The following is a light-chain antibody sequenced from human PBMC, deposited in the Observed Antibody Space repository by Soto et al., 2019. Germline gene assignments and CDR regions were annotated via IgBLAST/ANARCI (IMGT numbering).Light chain of an antibody. Sequence: EIVLTQSPGTLSLSPGERATLSCRASQSVSSSYLAWYQQNRGQAPRLLIYGASSRAPGIPDRFGGSGSGTDFTLTISRLEPEDYAVYYCQHYGSSRWTFGQGTKVDIK. CDR2: GAS. CDR3: QHYGSSRWT. V-gene: IGKV3-20*01. J-gene: IGKJ1*01. CDR1: QSVSSSY.